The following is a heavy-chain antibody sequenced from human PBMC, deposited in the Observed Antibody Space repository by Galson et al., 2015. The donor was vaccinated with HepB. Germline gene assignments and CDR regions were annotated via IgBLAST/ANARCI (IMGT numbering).Heavy chain of an antibody. V-gene: IGHV3-66*01. CDR1: GFTVSSNY. CDR3: ARGPPFDL. Sequence: SLRLSCAASGFTVSSNYMSWVRQAPGKGLEWVSVIYIDGSTYYADSVKGRFTISRDNSKNTLYLQINSLRAEDTAVYYCARGPPFDLWGRGTLVTVSS. J-gene: IGHJ2*01. CDR2: IYIDGST.